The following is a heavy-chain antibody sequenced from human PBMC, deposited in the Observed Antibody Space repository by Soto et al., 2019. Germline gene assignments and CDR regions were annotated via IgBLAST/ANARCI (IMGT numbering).Heavy chain of an antibody. Sequence: RLVESGGGLVQPGRSLRLSCAASAFPFSSYAMHWVRQAPGKGLEWVAVISYDGSHEYYADSVKGRVTISRDNPKNTLYLQMNSLKDDDTAVYYCARDLGRRVSPQYYYNGMDVWGQGTTVTVSS. CDR2: ISYDGSHE. CDR1: AFPFSSYA. J-gene: IGHJ6*02. V-gene: IGHV3-30-3*01. D-gene: IGHD1-26*01. CDR3: ARDLGRRVSPQYYYNGMDV.